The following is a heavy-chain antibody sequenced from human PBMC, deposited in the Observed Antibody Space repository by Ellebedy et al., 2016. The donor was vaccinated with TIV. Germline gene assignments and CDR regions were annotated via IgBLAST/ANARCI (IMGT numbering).Heavy chain of an antibody. CDR3: ATRVWQDPMDV. D-gene: IGHD2-21*01. CDR2: FNTGNGNT. J-gene: IGHJ6*02. Sequence: ASVKVSXKASGHTFTSYGIHWVRQAPGQRLEWMGWFNTGNGNTKYSQRLQGRVTITRDTSATTAYMELSGLMSEDTAVYYCATRVWQDPMDVWGQGTTVTVSS. CDR1: GHTFTSYG. V-gene: IGHV1-3*04.